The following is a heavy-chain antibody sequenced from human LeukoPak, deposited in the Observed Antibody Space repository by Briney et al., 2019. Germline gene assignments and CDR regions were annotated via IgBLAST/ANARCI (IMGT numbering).Heavy chain of an antibody. Sequence: GGSLRLSCAASGFTFSSYGMNWVRQAPGKGLEWVSSISSSSSYIYYADSVKGRFTISRDNAKNSLYLQMNSLRAEDTAVYYCARDLMVRGVKPIDVWGKGTTLTVSS. J-gene: IGHJ6*03. CDR2: ISSSSSYI. V-gene: IGHV3-21*01. CDR1: GFTFSSYG. D-gene: IGHD3-10*01. CDR3: ARDLMVRGVKPIDV.